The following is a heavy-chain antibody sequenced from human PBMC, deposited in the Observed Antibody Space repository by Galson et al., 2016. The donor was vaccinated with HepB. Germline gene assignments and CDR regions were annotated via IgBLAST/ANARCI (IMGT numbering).Heavy chain of an antibody. CDR1: GGSVSSGSYY. J-gene: IGHJ4*02. Sequence: SETLSLTCTVSGGSVSSGSYYWSWIRQPPGKGLEWIGYIYYSGSTSNYNPSLKTRVTISVDTSKNQVSLNLSSVTAADTAVYYCARVLGGDSSDYYSVPYIDYWGQGTLVIVSS. CDR2: IYYSGSTS. CDR3: ARVLGGDSSDYYSVPYIDY. V-gene: IGHV4-61*01. D-gene: IGHD3-22*01.